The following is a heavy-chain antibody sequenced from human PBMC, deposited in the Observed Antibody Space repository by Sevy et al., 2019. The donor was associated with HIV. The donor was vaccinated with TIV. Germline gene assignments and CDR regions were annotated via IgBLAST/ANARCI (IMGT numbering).Heavy chain of an antibody. Sequence: SETLSLTCTVSGGSISSGGYYWSWIRQHPGKGLEWIVYIYYSGSTYYNPSLKSRVTISVDTSKNQFSLKLSSVTVADTAVYYCARDRAAGLELLRYYYGMDVWGQGTTVTVSS. J-gene: IGHJ6*02. CDR1: GGSISSGGYY. CDR3: ARDRAAGLELLRYYYGMDV. CDR2: IYYSGST. V-gene: IGHV4-31*03. D-gene: IGHD1-7*01.